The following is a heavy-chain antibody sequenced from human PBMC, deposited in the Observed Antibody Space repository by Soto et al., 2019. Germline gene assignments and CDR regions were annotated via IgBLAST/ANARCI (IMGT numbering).Heavy chain of an antibody. CDR1: GYTFTSYY. J-gene: IGHJ4*02. Sequence: ASVKVSCKASGYTFTSYYMHWVRQAPGQGLEWMGIINPSGGSTSYAQKFQGRVTMTRDTSTSTVYMELSSLRSEDTAVYYCARDLSGVGSPTMVNYFDYWGQGTLVTVSS. CDR2: INPSGGST. CDR3: ARDLSGVGSPTMVNYFDY. D-gene: IGHD3-10*01. V-gene: IGHV1-46*01.